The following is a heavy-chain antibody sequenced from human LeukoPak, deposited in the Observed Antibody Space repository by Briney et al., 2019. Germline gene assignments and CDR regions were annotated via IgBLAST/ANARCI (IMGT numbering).Heavy chain of an antibody. D-gene: IGHD2/OR15-2a*01. V-gene: IGHV4-59*08. J-gene: IGHJ5*02. Sequence: SETLSLTCTVSGGSISNYYWSWIRQPPGKGLELIGYIYYTGSTTYNPSLKSRATISVDTSKNQFSLKLSSVTAADTAVYYCARYCSTTTGYSPWFDPWGQGTLVTVSS. CDR3: ARYCSTTTGYSPWFDP. CDR2: IYYTGST. CDR1: GGSISNYY.